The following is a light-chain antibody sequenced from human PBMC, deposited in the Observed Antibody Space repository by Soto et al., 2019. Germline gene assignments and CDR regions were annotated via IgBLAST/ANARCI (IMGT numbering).Light chain of an antibody. Sequence: QPVLTQSPSASASLGASVKLTCTLSSGHSRYAIAWHQQQPEKGPRYLMKLNSDGSHSKGEGIPDHFSGSSSGAERYLTISSLQSEDEADYYCQTWATGVWVFGGGTKLTVL. V-gene: IGLV4-69*01. J-gene: IGLJ3*02. CDR3: QTWATGVWV. CDR2: LNSDGSH. CDR1: SGHSRYA.